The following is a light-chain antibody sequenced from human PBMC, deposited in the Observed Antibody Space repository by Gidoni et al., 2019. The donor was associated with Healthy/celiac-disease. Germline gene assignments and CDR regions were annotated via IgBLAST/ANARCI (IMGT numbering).Light chain of an antibody. Sequence: DIQMTQSPSSLSASVGDRVTITCRASQSISSYLNWYQQKPGKAPKLLIYAASSLQSGVPSRFGGSGSGKDFTLTISSLQPEDFATYYCQQSYSTPLTFGGGTKVEIK. CDR1: QSISSY. CDR3: QQSYSTPLT. CDR2: AAS. V-gene: IGKV1-39*01. J-gene: IGKJ4*01.